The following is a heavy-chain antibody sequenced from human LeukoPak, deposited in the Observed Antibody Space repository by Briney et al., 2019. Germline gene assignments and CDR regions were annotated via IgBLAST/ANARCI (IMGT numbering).Heavy chain of an antibody. CDR1: GFTFSSYT. D-gene: IGHD2-8*02. J-gene: IGHJ5*02. CDR3: ARCGLWGLNWFDP. Sequence: GGSLRLSCAASGFTFSSYTMNWVRQAPGKGLEWVANIKQDGSEKYYVDSVKGRFTISRDNAKNSLYLQMNSLRAEDTAVYYCARCGLWGLNWFDPWGQGTLVTVSS. CDR2: IKQDGSEK. V-gene: IGHV3-7*01.